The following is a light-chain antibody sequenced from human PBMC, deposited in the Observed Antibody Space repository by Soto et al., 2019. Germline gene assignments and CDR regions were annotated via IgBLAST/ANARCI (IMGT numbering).Light chain of an antibody. CDR3: TSYAGTYSFFYV. CDR2: EVS. Sequence: SVLPQPPSASVSPGQSVTISCTGTSSDVGAYNYVSWYQQLPGKAPKLIIYEVSKRPSGVPDRFSGSKSGNTASLTVSGLQAEDEADYYCTSYAGTYSFFYVFGNGTKVTVL. J-gene: IGLJ1*01. CDR1: SSDVGAYNY. V-gene: IGLV2-8*01.